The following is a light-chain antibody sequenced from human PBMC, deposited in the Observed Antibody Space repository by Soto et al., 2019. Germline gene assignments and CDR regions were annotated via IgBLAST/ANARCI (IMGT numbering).Light chain of an antibody. CDR2: AAS. V-gene: IGKV1-39*01. CDR1: QSISSY. J-gene: IGKJ2*01. CDR3: QQSYSTPYT. Sequence: DIQMTQSPSSLSSSVGDRVTITCRASQSISSYLNWYQQKPGKAPKLLIYAASSLQSGVPSRFSVSGSGTDFTLTISSLQPEDFATYNGQQSYSTPYTFGQGTK.